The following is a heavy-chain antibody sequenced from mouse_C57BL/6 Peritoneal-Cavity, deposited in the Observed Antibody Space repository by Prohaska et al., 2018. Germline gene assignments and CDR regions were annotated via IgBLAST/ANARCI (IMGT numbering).Heavy chain of an antibody. CDR2: IDPETGGT. J-gene: IGHJ3*01. Sequence: WVKQTPVHGLEWIGAIDPETGGTADNQKFKGKAILTADKSSNTAYMQLSSLTTEDSAIYYCAGGYPAWFAYWGQGTLVTVSA. V-gene: IGHV1-15*01. CDR3: AGGYPAWFAY. D-gene: IGHD2-2*01.